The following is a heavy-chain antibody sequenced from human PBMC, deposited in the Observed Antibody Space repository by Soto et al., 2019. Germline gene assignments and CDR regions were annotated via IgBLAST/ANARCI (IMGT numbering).Heavy chain of an antibody. Sequence: QVKLVQSGAEVKKPGASVKVSCKASGYTFTSYAMHWVRQAPGQRLEWMGWINAGNGNTKYSQKFQGRVTITRDTSASTAYMELSSLRSEDTAVYFCASFGSVVAAMDYWGQGTLVTVSS. CDR1: GYTFTSYA. J-gene: IGHJ4*02. CDR2: INAGNGNT. V-gene: IGHV1-3*01. CDR3: ASFGSVVAAMDY. D-gene: IGHD2-15*01.